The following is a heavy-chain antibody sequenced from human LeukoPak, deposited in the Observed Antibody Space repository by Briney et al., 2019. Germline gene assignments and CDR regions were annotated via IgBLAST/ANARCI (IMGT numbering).Heavy chain of an antibody. CDR1: GGSISSGGYY. CDR2: IYYSGST. V-gene: IGHV4-31*03. D-gene: IGHD3-16*01. Sequence: SETLSLTCTVSGGSISSGGYYWSWIRQHPGKGPEWIGYIYYSGSTYYNPSLKSRVTISVDTSKNQFSLKLSSVAAADTAVYYCASGRAYGVGVWGQGTTVTVSS. CDR3: ASGRAYGVGV. J-gene: IGHJ6*02.